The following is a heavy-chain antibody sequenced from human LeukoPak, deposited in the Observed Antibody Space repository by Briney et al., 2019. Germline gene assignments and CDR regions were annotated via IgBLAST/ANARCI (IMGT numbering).Heavy chain of an antibody. J-gene: IGHJ5*02. D-gene: IGHD3-10*01. Sequence: ASVKVSCKASGYTFTSYDINWVRQATGQGLEWMGWMNPNSGNTGYTQKFQGRVTMTRNTSITTAYMELSSLRSEDTAVYYCARGRMVRGVGNWFDHWGQGTLVTVSS. CDR3: ARGRMVRGVGNWFDH. CDR2: MNPNSGNT. V-gene: IGHV1-8*01. CDR1: GYTFTSYD.